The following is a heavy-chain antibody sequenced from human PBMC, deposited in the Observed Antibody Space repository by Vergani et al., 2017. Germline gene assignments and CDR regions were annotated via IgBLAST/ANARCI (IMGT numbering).Heavy chain of an antibody. V-gene: IGHV3-23*01. Sequence: EVQLLESGGGLVQPGGSLRLSCAASGFTFSSYAMSWVRQAPGKGLQWVSAISGSGGSTYYADSVKGRFTISRDNSKNTLYLQMNSLRAEDTAVYYCAKGRPDIVVVPAAPASDDWGQGTLVTVSS. CDR1: GFTFSSYA. D-gene: IGHD2-2*01. CDR2: ISGSGGST. J-gene: IGHJ4*02. CDR3: AKGRPDIVVVPAAPASDD.